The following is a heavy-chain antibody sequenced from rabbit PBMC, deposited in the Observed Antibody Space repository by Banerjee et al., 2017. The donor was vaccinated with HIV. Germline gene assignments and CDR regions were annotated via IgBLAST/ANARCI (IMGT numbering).Heavy chain of an antibody. CDR1: GFSFSSGYD. J-gene: IGHJ4*01. CDR2: IRTGDGHT. CDR3: ARAYVDGSVGVWNL. V-gene: IGHV1S45*01. Sequence: QEQLEESGGGLVKPEGSLTLTCKASGFSFSSGYDMCWVRQAPGKGPEWIACIRTGDGHTYYASWAKGRFTISRTSSTTVTLQMTSLTAADTATYFCARAYVDGSVGVWNLWGPGTLVTVS. D-gene: IGHD5-1*01.